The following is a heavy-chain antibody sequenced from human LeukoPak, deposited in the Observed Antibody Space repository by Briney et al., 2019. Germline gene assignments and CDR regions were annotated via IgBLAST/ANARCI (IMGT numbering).Heavy chain of an antibody. CDR1: GGSISSYY. Sequence: PETLSLTCTVSGGSISSYYWSWIRQPAGKGLEWIGRIYTSGSTNYNPSLKSRVTMSVDTSKNQFSLKLSSVTAADTAVYYCARGPERPYYYDYGMDVWGQGTTVTVSS. V-gene: IGHV4-4*07. CDR3: ARGPERPYYYDYGMDV. CDR2: IYTSGST. D-gene: IGHD1-1*01. J-gene: IGHJ6*02.